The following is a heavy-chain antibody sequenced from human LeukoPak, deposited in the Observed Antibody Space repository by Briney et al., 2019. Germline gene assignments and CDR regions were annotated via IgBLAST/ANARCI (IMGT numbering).Heavy chain of an antibody. D-gene: IGHD5-12*01. CDR1: GGTFSSYA. Sequence: GASVKVSCKASGGTFSSYAISWVRQAPGQGLEWMGRIIPILGIANYAQKFQGRVTITADKSTSTAYMELSSLRSEDTAVYYCARVSHIVATRHNWFDPWGQGTLVTVSS. V-gene: IGHV1-69*04. CDR2: IIPILGIA. CDR3: ARVSHIVATRHNWFDP. J-gene: IGHJ5*02.